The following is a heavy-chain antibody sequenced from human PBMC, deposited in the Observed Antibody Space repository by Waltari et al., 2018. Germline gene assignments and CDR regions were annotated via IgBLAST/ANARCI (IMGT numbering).Heavy chain of an antibody. Sequence: SVIARFTISRDTSKNPLYLQMTSLRVDDPAVYYCAKSHDRSGWLDYWGQGTLVTVS. D-gene: IGHD3-22*01. V-gene: IGHV3-66*01. CDR3: AKSHDRSGWLDY. J-gene: IGHJ4*02.